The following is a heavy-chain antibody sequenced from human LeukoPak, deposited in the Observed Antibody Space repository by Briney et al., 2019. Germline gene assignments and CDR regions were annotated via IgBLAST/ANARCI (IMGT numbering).Heavy chain of an antibody. CDR3: ARDRDGQLPDLAFDI. CDR2: ISSSSSTI. V-gene: IGHV3-48*01. Sequence: GGSLRLSSAASGFTFSSYSMNWVRQAPGKGLEWVSYISSSSSTIYYADSVKGRFTISRDNAKNSLYLQMNSLRAEDTAVYYCARDRDGQLPDLAFDIWGQGTMVTVSS. D-gene: IGHD2-2*01. CDR1: GFTFSSYS. J-gene: IGHJ3*02.